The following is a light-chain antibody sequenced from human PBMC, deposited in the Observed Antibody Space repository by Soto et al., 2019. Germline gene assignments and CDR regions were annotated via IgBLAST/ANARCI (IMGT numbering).Light chain of an antibody. CDR2: GAS. CDR3: QQYTSSPWT. J-gene: IGKJ1*01. Sequence: EIVLTQSPGTLSLSPGERATLSCRASQSVSSSYLAWYQQNPGQAPRLLIYGASSRATGIPDRFSGSGSGTDFALTVSRLEPADFAVYYCQQYTSSPWTFGQGTKMEIK. V-gene: IGKV3-20*01. CDR1: QSVSSSY.